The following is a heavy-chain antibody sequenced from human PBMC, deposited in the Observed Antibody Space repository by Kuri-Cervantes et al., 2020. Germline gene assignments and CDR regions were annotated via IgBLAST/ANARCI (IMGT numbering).Heavy chain of an antibody. CDR2: ISYDGSNK. Sequence: GGSLRPSCAAYGFTFSSYGMHWVRQAPGKGLEWVAVISYDGSNKYYADSVKGRFTISRDNSKNKLDLQMNSLRAEDTAVYYCARDPMRPSGWYSGSPDYWGQGTLVTVSS. CDR3: ARDPMRPSGWYSGSPDY. J-gene: IGHJ4*02. CDR1: GFTFSSYG. D-gene: IGHD6-19*01. V-gene: IGHV3-30*03.